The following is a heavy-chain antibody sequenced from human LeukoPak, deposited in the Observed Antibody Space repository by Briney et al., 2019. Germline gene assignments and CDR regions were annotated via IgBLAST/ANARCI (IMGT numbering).Heavy chain of an antibody. Sequence: DSIQGRFTISRDNAENSLYLQMNSLRAEDTAVYYCTTDSYYGSGSFDYWGQGTLVTVSS. CDR3: TTDSYYGSGSFDY. J-gene: IGHJ4*02. V-gene: IGHV3-21*06. D-gene: IGHD3-10*01.